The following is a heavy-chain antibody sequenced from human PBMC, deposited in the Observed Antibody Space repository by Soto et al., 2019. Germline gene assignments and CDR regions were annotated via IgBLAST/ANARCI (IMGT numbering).Heavy chain of an antibody. J-gene: IGHJ6*02. Sequence: GASVKVSCKASGYTFTSYGISWVRQAPGQGLEWMGWIIAFYGKANYAQKFQGRVTMTADESTSTAYMELSSLRSEDTAVYYCARGRYYDSSGYYYGPGYYYGMDVWGQGTTVTVSS. D-gene: IGHD3-22*01. V-gene: IGHV1-69*13. CDR1: GYTFTSYG. CDR3: ARGRYYDSSGYYYGPGYYYGMDV. CDR2: IIAFYGKA.